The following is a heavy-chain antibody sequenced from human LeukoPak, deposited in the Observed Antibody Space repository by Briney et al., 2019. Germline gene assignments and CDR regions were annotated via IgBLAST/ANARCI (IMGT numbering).Heavy chain of an antibody. Sequence: GRSLRLSCAASGFTFTSYWMHWVRQVPGKGLVWVARINPGGRSITYTDSVKGRFTISRDTAKNTPYLQMDRLRAAHTGVYYCARSNQADDYGGQGTLVTVHS. D-gene: IGHD1-14*01. J-gene: IGHJ4*02. V-gene: IGHV3-74*01. CDR3: ARSNQADDY. CDR1: GFTFTSYW. CDR2: INPGGRSI.